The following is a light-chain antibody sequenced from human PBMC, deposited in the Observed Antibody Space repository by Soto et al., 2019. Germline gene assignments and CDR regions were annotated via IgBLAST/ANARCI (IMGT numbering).Light chain of an antibody. V-gene: IGKV3-20*01. J-gene: IGKJ1*01. Sequence: EIVLTQSPGTLSLSPGERATLSCRASQSVSRNYLVWYQQKPGQAPRLLIYGASGRATGIPDRFSGSGSGTDFTLTISRLQPEDFAVYYCQQYGSYPRTLG. CDR3: QQYGSYPRT. CDR1: QSVSRNY. CDR2: GAS.